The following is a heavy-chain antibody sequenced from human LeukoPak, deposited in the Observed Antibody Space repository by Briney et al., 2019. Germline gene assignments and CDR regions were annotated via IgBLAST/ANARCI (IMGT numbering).Heavy chain of an antibody. J-gene: IGHJ4*02. CDR1: GFTFTSYY. CDR2: INPSGGST. CDR3: ARASSSSAFDY. Sequence: GGSLRLSCAASGFTFTSYYMHWVRQAPGQGLEWMGIINPSGGSTSYAQKFQGRVTMTRDMSTSTVYMELSSLRSEDTAVYYCARASSSSAFDYWGQGTLVTVSS. D-gene: IGHD6-6*01. V-gene: IGHV1-46*01.